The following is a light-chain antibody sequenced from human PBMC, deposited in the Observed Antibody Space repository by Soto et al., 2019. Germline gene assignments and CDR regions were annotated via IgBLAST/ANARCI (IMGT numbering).Light chain of an antibody. J-gene: IGKJ5*01. V-gene: IGKV3-20*01. CDR1: QSVSSIY. CDR3: QQYGSSPQPIT. CDR2: GAS. Sequence: EIVLTQSPGTLSLSPGERATLSCRASQSVSSIYLAWYQQKPGQAPRLLIYGASSRATGIPDRFSGSGSGTDFTLTISRLEPENFAVYYFQQYGSSPQPITSGQGTRLEIK.